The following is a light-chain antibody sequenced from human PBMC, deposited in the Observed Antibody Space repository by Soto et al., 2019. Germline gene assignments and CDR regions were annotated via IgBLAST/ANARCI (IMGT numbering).Light chain of an antibody. CDR3: QQYYNWPRT. J-gene: IGKJ5*01. V-gene: IGKV3-20*01. CDR2: GAS. Sequence: EIVLTQSPGTLSLSPGERATLSCRASQSVSSGYLAWYQQKPGQAPRLLIYGASTRATGIPDRFSGSGSGTEFTLSIGSLQSEDFAVYYCQQYYNWPRTFGQGTRLEIK. CDR1: QSVSSGY.